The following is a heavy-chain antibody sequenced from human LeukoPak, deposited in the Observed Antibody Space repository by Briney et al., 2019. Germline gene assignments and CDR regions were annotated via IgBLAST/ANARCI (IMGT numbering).Heavy chain of an antibody. D-gene: IGHD3-3*01. CDR3: AKDLEGYYDFWSGYLD. J-gene: IGHJ4*02. Sequence: GGSLRLSCAASGFTFSSYAMSWVRQAPGKGLEWVSAISGSGGSTYYADSVKGRFTISRDNSKNTLYLQMNSLRAEDTAVYCCAKDLEGYYDFWSGYLDWGQGTLVTVSS. CDR2: ISGSGGST. CDR1: GFTFSSYA. V-gene: IGHV3-23*01.